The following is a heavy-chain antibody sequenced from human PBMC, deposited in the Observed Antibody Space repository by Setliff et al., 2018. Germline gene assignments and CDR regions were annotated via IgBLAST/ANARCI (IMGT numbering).Heavy chain of an antibody. CDR3: ARGGGSSSWYDAFDI. J-gene: IGHJ3*02. CDR1: GYTFTGYY. Sequence: ASVKVSCKASGYTFTGYYMHRVRQAPGQGLEWMGWINPNSGGTNYAQKFQGRVTMTRDTSISTAYMELSRLRSDDTAVYYCARGGGSSSWYDAFDIWGQGTMVTVSS. CDR2: INPNSGGT. V-gene: IGHV1-2*02. D-gene: IGHD6-13*01.